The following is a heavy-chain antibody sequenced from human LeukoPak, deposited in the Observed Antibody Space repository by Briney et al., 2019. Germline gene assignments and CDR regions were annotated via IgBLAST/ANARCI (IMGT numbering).Heavy chain of an antibody. V-gene: IGHV4-34*01. CDR1: GESFSDYY. J-gene: IGHJ4*02. Sequence: SETLSLTCRVYGESFSDYYCAWIRQPPGKGLEWIGELNHAGRTTYNPALKSRVTISADTSKNQFSLKLSSVTAADTAVYYCARVQYFDNGGYWNLDYWGQGTLVTVSS. CDR3: ARVQYFDNGGYWNLDY. CDR2: LNHAGRT. D-gene: IGHD3-22*01.